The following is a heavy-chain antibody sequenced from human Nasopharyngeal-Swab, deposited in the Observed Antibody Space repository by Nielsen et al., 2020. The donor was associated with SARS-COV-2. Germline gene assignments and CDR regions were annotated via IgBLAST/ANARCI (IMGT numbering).Heavy chain of an antibody. CDR3: AREGVIGWFDP. V-gene: IGHV4-59*11. J-gene: IGHJ5*02. Sequence: SETLSLTCTVSGVSITTQYWSWIRQPPGKGLEWIGYVSHSGGTSYDPSLKSRVTMFMDTSKNPFSLRLTSVTAADTAVYYCAREGVIGWFDPWGQGTLVTVSS. CDR1: GVSITTQY. D-gene: IGHD2/OR15-2a*01. CDR2: VSHSGGT.